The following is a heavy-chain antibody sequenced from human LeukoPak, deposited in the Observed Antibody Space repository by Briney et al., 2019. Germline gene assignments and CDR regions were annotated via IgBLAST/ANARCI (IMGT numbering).Heavy chain of an antibody. CDR3: ASEPTRHFDY. D-gene: IGHD5-12*01. J-gene: IGHJ4*02. V-gene: IGHV3-21*01. CDR2: ISSSSSYI. CDR1: GFTFSSYE. Sequence: PGGSLRLSCAASGFTFSSYEMNWVRQAPGKGLEWVSSISSSSSYIYYADSVKGRFTISRDNAKNSLYLQMNSLRAEDTAVYYCASEPTRHFDYWGQGTLVTVSS.